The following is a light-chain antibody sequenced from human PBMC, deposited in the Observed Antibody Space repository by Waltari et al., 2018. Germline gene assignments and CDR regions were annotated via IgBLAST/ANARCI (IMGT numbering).Light chain of an antibody. CDR3: LQDYSYPWT. J-gene: IGKJ1*01. CDR1: QGIRND. CDR2: DAS. V-gene: IGKV1-6*01. Sequence: AIQMTQSPSSLSASVGDSVPITCRASQGIRNDLGWYQQRPGKAPMLLIYDASSLQTGVPSRFSGSGSGTGFTLTISSLQPEDFGTYYCLQDYSYPWTFGQGTKVE.